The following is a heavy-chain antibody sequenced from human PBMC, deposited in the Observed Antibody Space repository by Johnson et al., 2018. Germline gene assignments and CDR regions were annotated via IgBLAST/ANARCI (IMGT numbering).Heavy chain of an antibody. J-gene: IGHJ6*02. D-gene: IGHD3-22*01. CDR1: GGTFSSYA. Sequence: QVQLVESGAEVKKPGSSVKVSCKASGGTFSSYAISWVRQAPGQGLEWMGGIITIFGTANYAQKFQGRVTITADESTSTAYMELSSLRSEDTAVYYCAGALRDSSGFAQYYYYGMDVWGQGTTVTVSS. CDR3: AGALRDSSGFAQYYYYGMDV. V-gene: IGHV1-69*01. CDR2: IITIFGTA.